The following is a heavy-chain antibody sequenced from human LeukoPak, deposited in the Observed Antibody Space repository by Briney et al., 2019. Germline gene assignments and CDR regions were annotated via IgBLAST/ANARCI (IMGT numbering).Heavy chain of an antibody. D-gene: IGHD6-19*01. J-gene: IGHJ4*02. V-gene: IGHV3-23*01. Sequence: PGGSLRLSCAASGFTFSNYAMTWVRQVPGKGLEWVSAISASAGTTVYADSVKGRFTISRDNAKNSLYLQMNSLRAEDTAVYYCARVRLGSLDYWGQGTLVTVSS. CDR2: ISASAGTT. CDR1: GFTFSNYA. CDR3: ARVRLGSLDY.